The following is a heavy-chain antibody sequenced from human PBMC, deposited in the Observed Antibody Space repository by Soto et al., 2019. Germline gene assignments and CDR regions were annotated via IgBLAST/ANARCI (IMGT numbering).Heavy chain of an antibody. CDR2: IIPIFGTA. V-gene: IGHV1-69*13. CDR1: GGTFSSYA. CDR3: ARVYYDSSLLYYYYYGMDV. Sequence: GASVKVSCKASGGTFSSYAISWVRQAPGQGLEWMGGIIPIFGTANYAQKFQGRVTITADESTSTAYMELSSLRSEDTAVYYCARVYYDSSLLYYYYYGMDVWGQGTTVTVSS. D-gene: IGHD3-22*01. J-gene: IGHJ6*02.